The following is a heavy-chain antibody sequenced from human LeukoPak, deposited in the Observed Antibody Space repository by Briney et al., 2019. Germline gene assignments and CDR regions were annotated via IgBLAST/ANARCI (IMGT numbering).Heavy chain of an antibody. D-gene: IGHD3-3*01. CDR3: ARVPYYDFWSGYLADY. V-gene: IGHV3-11*04. J-gene: IGHJ4*02. Sequence: GGSLRLSCAASGFTFSDYYMSWIRQAPGKGLEWVSYISSSGSTIYYADSVKGRFTISRDNAKNSLYLQMKSLRAEDTAVYYCARVPYYDFWSGYLADYWGQGTLVTVSS. CDR2: ISSSGSTI. CDR1: GFTFSDYY.